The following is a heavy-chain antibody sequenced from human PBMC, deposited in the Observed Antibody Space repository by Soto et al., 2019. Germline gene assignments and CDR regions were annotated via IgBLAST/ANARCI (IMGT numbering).Heavy chain of an antibody. J-gene: IGHJ6*02. V-gene: IGHV3-23*01. CDR1: GFTFSSYA. Sequence: EVQLLESGGGLVQPGGSLRLSCAASGFTFSSYAMSWVRQAPGKGLEWVSAISGSGGSTYYADSFKGRFTISRDNPKNTLYRQMNSLRAEDMAVYYCAKGPTVTTHYCYYGMDVWGQGTTVTVSS. CDR3: AKGPTVTTHYCYYGMDV. CDR2: ISGSGGST. D-gene: IGHD4-17*01.